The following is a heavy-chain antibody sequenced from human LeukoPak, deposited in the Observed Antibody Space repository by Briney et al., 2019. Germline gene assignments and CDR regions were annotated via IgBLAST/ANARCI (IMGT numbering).Heavy chain of an antibody. CDR3: TRDRGKRGNTAFDI. CDR2: SRNEANSHTT. V-gene: IGHV3-72*01. Sequence: GGSLRLSCAASGFTLSDQYMDWVRQAPGKGLEWIGRSRNEANSHTTEYAASVKGRFTISRDDSGNLMYLQMNSLKIEDTAIYFCTRDRGKRGNTAFDIWGQGTEVTVSS. J-gene: IGHJ3*02. D-gene: IGHD4-23*01. CDR1: GFTLSDQY.